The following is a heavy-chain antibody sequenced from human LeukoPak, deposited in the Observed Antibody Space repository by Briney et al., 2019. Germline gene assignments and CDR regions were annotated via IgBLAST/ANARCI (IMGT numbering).Heavy chain of an antibody. CDR3: ATASNTNYYYYMDV. CDR2: MYQSGST. V-gene: IGHV4-38-2*02. J-gene: IGHJ6*03. CDR1: AYSISSGYY. Sequence: SETLSLTCTVSAYSISSGYYWAWIRQPPGKGLEWIRSMYQSGSTYYNPSLESRVTISEDTSKKQFSLNLSTVTAADTAVYYCATASNTNYYYYMDVWGKGTTVTVSS. D-gene: IGHD3-3*01.